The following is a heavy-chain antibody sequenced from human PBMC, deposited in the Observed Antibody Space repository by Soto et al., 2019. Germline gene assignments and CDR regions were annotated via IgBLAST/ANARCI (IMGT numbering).Heavy chain of an antibody. CDR2: INPNGGSA. Sequence: QVQLVQSGAEVKKPGASVKVSCKASGYTFINYYMHWVRQAPGQGLEWMVIINPNGGSATYAQKFQGRVTLTRDTSKNTVNMELSSLRSEDAAVYYCAREKWLVRRNDPFDIWGQGTMVTVSS. V-gene: IGHV1-46*01. J-gene: IGHJ3*02. CDR3: AREKWLVRRNDPFDI. D-gene: IGHD6-19*01. CDR1: GYTFINYY.